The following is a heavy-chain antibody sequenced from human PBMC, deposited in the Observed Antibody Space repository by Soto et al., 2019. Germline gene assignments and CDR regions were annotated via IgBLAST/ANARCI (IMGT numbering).Heavy chain of an antibody. Sequence: QVQLVQSGAEVKKPGSSVKVSCKASGGTFSSYTFSWVRQAPGQGLEWMGRIIPMLGIANYAQTFQGRGTITAHKPTSPAYMALSSRRSEDTAVYYCANRGYSYGFVIYWGQGTLVTVSS. J-gene: IGHJ1*01. D-gene: IGHD5-18*01. CDR3: ANRGYSYGFVIY. CDR1: GGTFSSYT. CDR2: IIPMLGIA. V-gene: IGHV1-69*02.